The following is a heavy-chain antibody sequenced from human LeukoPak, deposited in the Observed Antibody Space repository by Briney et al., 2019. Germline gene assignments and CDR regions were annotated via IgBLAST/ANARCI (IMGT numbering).Heavy chain of an antibody. J-gene: IGHJ4*02. Sequence: GRSLRLSCAASGFTFSSYGIRWVRQAPGKGLEWVSYISSSGSTIYYADSVKGRFTISRDNAKNSLYLQMNSLRAEDTAVYYCAREDYYGSGSYYPPFAYWGQGTLVTVSS. D-gene: IGHD3-10*01. CDR3: AREDYYGSGSYYPPFAY. CDR2: ISSSGSTI. V-gene: IGHV3-48*04. CDR1: GFTFSSYG.